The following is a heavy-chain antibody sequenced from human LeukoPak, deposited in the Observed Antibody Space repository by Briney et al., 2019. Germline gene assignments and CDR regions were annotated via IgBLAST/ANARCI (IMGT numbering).Heavy chain of an antibody. CDR3: ARGRDQVWLPTFDY. CDR2: ISGSANTI. D-gene: IGHD5-12*01. V-gene: IGHV3-11*04. CDR1: GFPFSDYY. Sequence: GGSLRLSCAASGFPFSDYYMSWLRQAPGKGLEWVSHISGSANTIYNVDSVKGRFTISRDNAKNSLFLQMNSLGAEDTAVYYCARGRDQVWLPTFDYWGQGTLVTVSS. J-gene: IGHJ4*02.